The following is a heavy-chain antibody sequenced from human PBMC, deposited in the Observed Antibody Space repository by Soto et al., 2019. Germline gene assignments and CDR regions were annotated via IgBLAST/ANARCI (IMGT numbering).Heavy chain of an antibody. CDR2: INAGNGNT. Sequence: GASVKVSCKASGYTFTSYAMHWVRQAPGQRLEWMGWINAGNGNTKYSQKFQGRVTITRDTSASTAYMELSSLRSEDTAVYYCARGAIVVVVAAIWFDPWGQGPLVTVSS. CDR1: GYTFTSYA. V-gene: IGHV1-3*01. CDR3: ARGAIVVVVAAIWFDP. D-gene: IGHD2-15*01. J-gene: IGHJ5*02.